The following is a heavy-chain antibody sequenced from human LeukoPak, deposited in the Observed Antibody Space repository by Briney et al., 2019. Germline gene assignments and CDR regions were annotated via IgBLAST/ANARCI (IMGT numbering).Heavy chain of an antibody. D-gene: IGHD5-12*01. V-gene: IGHV1-46*01. CDR2: INPSGGST. Sequence: RASVKVSCKASGYTFTSYYMHWVRQAPGQGLEWMGIINPSGGSTSYAQKFQGRVTMPRDTSTSTVYMERSSLRSEDTAVYYCARDSSLATITYAFDIWGQGTMVTVSS. CDR3: ARDSSLATITYAFDI. J-gene: IGHJ3*02. CDR1: GYTFTSYY.